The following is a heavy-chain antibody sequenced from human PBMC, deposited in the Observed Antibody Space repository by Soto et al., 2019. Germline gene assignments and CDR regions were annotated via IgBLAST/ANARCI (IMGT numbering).Heavy chain of an antibody. V-gene: IGHV1-18*04. CDR2: ISAYNGNT. Sequence: ASVKVSCKASGYTFTSYGISWVRQAPGQGLEWMGWISAYNGNTNYAQKLQGRVTMTTDTSTSTAYMELRSLRSDDTAVYYCARDGDYYGSHYYYYGMDVWGQGTTVTVSS. D-gene: IGHD3-10*01. CDR3: ARDGDYYGSHYYYYGMDV. CDR1: GYTFTSYG. J-gene: IGHJ6*02.